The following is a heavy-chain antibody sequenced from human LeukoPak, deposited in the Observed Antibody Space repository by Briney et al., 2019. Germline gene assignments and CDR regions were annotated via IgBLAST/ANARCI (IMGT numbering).Heavy chain of an antibody. J-gene: IGHJ6*03. CDR1: SFRFTNYG. Sequence: GGSLRLSCAASSFRFTNYGMHWVRQAPGKGLEWVAFIRYDGSNKYYADSVKGRFTISRDNSKNTLYLQMNSLGAEDTAVYYCAKNLIPQQLLRSFYYYYYMDVWGKGTTVTVSS. V-gene: IGHV3-30*02. CDR3: AKNLIPQQLLRSFYYYYYMDV. CDR2: IRYDGSNK. D-gene: IGHD6-13*01.